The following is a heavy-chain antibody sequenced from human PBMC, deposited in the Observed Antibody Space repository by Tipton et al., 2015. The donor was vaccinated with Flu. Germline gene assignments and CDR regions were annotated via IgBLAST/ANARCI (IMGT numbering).Heavy chain of an antibody. CDR1: GGSVSSGSYY. CDR3: ARSGWGFGSGSYSRALFDY. Sequence: TLSLTCTVSGGSVSSGSYYWSWIRQPPGKGLEWIGYIYYSGSTNYNPSLKSRVTISVDTSKNQFSLKLSSVTAADTAVYYCARSGWGFGSGSYSRALFDYWGQGTLVTVSS. J-gene: IGHJ4*02. V-gene: IGHV4-61*01. CDR2: IYYSGST. D-gene: IGHD3-10*01.